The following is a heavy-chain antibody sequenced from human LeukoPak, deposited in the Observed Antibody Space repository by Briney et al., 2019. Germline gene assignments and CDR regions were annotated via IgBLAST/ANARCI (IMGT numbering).Heavy chain of an antibody. CDR1: GGTFSSYA. D-gene: IGHD3-10*01. V-gene: IGHV1-69*13. Sequence: SVKVSCKASGGTFSSYAISWVRQAPGQGLEWMGGIIPIFGTANYAQKFQGRVTITADESTSTAYMELSSLRSEDTAVYYCARVEWFGESMSDYYYYYMDVWGKGTTVTVSS. CDR2: IIPIFGTA. J-gene: IGHJ6*03. CDR3: ARVEWFGESMSDYYYYYMDV.